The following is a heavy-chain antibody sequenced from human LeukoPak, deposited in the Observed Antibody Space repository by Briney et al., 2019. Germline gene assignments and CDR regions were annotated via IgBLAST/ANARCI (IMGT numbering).Heavy chain of an antibody. D-gene: IGHD3-22*01. J-gene: IGHJ4*02. CDR2: IHHSGST. V-gene: IGHV4-59*08. Sequence: PSETLSLTCTVSGGSINNFYWSWIRQPPGKGLEWIGFIHHSGSTNYNTSLKSRVTISVDTSKTQFSLNLGSVTAADTAVYYCARLYCYDSTGYYYWYYFDYWGQGTLVTVSS. CDR3: ARLYCYDSTGYYYWYYFDY. CDR1: GGSINNFY.